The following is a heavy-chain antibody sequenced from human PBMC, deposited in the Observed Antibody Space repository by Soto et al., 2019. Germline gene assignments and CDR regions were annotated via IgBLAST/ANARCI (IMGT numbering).Heavy chain of an antibody. V-gene: IGHV3-11*01. J-gene: IGHJ6*02. Sequence: PGGSLRLSCAASGFTFSDSYMSWIRQAPGKGLEWISYITFSGNTVYYADSLKGRFTISRDNAKNSLYLQMNRLRAEDTAVYYCARVSWREKCGMDVWVQGTTVTVSS. CDR1: GFTFSDSY. CDR2: ITFSGNTV. CDR3: ARVSWREKCGMDV.